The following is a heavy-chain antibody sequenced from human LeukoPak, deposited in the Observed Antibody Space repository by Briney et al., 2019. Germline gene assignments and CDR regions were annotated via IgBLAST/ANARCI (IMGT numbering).Heavy chain of an antibody. Sequence: GGSLRLSCAVSGFTLTNHGVSWVRQAPGKGLEWVSIITGTGGRYYGDSVKGRFILSRDNSKNTVYMQMSSLRAEDTAAYYCAKDYCRDGNCPFPFLDSWGQGTLVTVSS. V-gene: IGHV3-23*01. D-gene: IGHD2-15*01. CDR1: GFTLTNHG. CDR2: ITGTGGR. CDR3: AKDYCRDGNCPFPFLDS. J-gene: IGHJ4*02.